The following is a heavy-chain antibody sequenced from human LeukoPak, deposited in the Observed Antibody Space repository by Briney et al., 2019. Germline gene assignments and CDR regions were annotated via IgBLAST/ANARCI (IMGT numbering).Heavy chain of an antibody. J-gene: IGHJ3*02. CDR1: GYTLTELS. Sequence: ASVKVSCKVSGYTLTELSMHWVRQAPGKGLEWMGGFDPEDDETIYAQKFQGRVTMTEDTSTDTAYMELSSLRSEDTAVYYCATPIGDYLRLGAFDIWGQGTMVTVSS. D-gene: IGHD4-17*01. CDR2: FDPEDDET. CDR3: ATPIGDYLRLGAFDI. V-gene: IGHV1-24*01.